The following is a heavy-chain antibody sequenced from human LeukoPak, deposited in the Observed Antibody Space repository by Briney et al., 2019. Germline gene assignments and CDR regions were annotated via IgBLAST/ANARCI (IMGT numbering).Heavy chain of an antibody. Sequence: SETLSLTCTVSDGSISTYYCSWIRQPAGKGLEWIGRIYTTGSTNYNPSLKSRVTMSVDTSKNQFSLKLSSVTAADTAVYYCARGGLPRENWFDPWGQGTVATVSS. CDR2: IYTTGST. D-gene: IGHD1-26*01. CDR3: ARGGLPRENWFDP. CDR1: DGSISTYY. V-gene: IGHV4-4*07. J-gene: IGHJ5*02.